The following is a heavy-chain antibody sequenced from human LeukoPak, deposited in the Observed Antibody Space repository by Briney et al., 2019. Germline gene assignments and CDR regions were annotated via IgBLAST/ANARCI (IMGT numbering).Heavy chain of an antibody. J-gene: IGHJ4*02. CDR1: GYSISSGYY. CDR2: IYHSGST. V-gene: IGHV4-38-2*02. CDR3: ARVLYGDYLRAAGYFGY. D-gene: IGHD4-17*01. Sequence: SETLSLTCTVSGYSISSGYYWGWIRQPPGKGLEWIGSIYHSGSTYYNPSLKSRVTISVDTSKNQFSLKLSSVTAADTAVYYCARVLYGDYLRAAGYFGYWGQGTLVTVSS.